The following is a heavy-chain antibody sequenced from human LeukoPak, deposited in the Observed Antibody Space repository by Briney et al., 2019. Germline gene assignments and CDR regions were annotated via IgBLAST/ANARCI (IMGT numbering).Heavy chain of an antibody. CDR1: GFTFSDSY. V-gene: IGHV3-11*01. D-gene: IGHD3-22*01. J-gene: IGHJ4*02. CDR2: ISHTGTSM. CDR3: ARDSRITMIMGYEDY. Sequence: GGSLRLSCAASGFTFSDSYMTWIRQAPGKGLEWVSYISHTGTSMFYGDSVKGRFTISRDNVKNSLYLQMNSLRAEDTAIYYCARDSRITMIMGYEDYWGQGTLVTVSS.